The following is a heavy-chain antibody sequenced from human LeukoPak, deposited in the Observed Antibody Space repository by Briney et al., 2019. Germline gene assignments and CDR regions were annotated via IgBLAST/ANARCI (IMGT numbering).Heavy chain of an antibody. CDR1: GFIFSDYA. J-gene: IGHJ4*02. CDR2: TRIDGSIK. D-gene: IGHD1-1*01. V-gene: IGHV3-33*03. Sequence: GGSLRLSCAVSGFIFSDYAFHWVRQAPGKGLEWVAVTRIDGSIKQYADSVKGRFTISRDDAKNTLYLQMNSRKPEDSAVYYCLRWGGTMQYYFHYWGRGTLVTVSS. CDR3: LRWGGTMQYYFHY.